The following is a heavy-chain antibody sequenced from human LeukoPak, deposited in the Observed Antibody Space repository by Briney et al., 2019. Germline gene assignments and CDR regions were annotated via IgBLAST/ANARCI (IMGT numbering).Heavy chain of an antibody. CDR2: VNPNSGNP. Sequence: GASVKVSCKASGGTFSSYAISWVRQAPGQGLEWMGWVNPNSGNPRYTQRFQGRVTMTSDTSINTAYMELNRLTSDDTAVYFCARERATTRRLDYWGQGTLVTVSS. CDR3: ARERATTRRLDY. J-gene: IGHJ4*02. CDR1: GGTFSSYA. D-gene: IGHD1-26*01. V-gene: IGHV1-2*02.